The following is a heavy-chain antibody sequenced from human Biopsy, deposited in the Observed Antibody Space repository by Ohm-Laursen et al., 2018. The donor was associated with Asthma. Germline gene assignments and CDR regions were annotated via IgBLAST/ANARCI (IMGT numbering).Heavy chain of an antibody. CDR2: HDLVEGGT. Sequence: SVKVSCKISGYSLTDLSMHWVRQAPGQGLEWLGGHDLVEGGTVNARRFQGRVTMTEDTSTDTAYMELSSLSSDDTAVYYCASDFPKDYVRYNFQFWGQGTLVTVSS. CDR3: ASDFPKDYVRYNFQF. J-gene: IGHJ4*02. CDR1: GYSLTDLS. V-gene: IGHV1-24*01. D-gene: IGHD4-17*01.